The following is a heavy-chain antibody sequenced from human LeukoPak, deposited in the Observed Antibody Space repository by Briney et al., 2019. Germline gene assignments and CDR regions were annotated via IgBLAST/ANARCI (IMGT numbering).Heavy chain of an antibody. CDR2: IIPILGIA. D-gene: IGHD3-10*01. CDR3: ARDLSAYYYGSGSY. V-gene: IGHV1-69*04. CDR1: GGTFSSYA. J-gene: IGHJ4*02. Sequence: SVKVSCKASGGTFSSYAISWVRQAPGQGLEWMGRIIPILGIADYAQKFQGRVTITADKSTSTAYMELSSLRSEDTAVYYCARDLSAYYYGSGSYWGQGTLVTVSS.